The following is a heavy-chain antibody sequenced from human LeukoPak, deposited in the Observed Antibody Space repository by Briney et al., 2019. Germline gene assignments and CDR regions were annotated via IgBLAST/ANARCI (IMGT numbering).Heavy chain of an antibody. Sequence: GGSLRLSCAASGFTFSSYAMSWVRQALGKGLEWVSGISGGDDTTYFADSVKGRFTISRDNSKNTLYLQMNRLRAEDTAVYYCAKDKQWLVLDYWGQGTLVTVSS. V-gene: IGHV3-23*01. CDR1: GFTFSSYA. D-gene: IGHD6-19*01. J-gene: IGHJ4*02. CDR2: ISGGDDTT. CDR3: AKDKQWLVLDY.